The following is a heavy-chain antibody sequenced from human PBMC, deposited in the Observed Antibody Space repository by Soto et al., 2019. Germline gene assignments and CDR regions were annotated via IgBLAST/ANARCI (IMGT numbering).Heavy chain of an antibody. J-gene: IGHJ4*02. CDR3: ARGSMYSSSWSALFDS. CDR2: IGTAGDP. CDR1: GFTFSSYD. Sequence: EVQLVESGGGLVQPGGSLRLSCAASGFTFSSYDMHWVRQATGKVLEWVSAIGTAGDPYYPGSVKGRFTISREDAKNSLYLPLNSLRAGDTAVYYCARGSMYSSSWSALFDSWGQGALDTVSS. D-gene: IGHD6-13*01. V-gene: IGHV3-13*05.